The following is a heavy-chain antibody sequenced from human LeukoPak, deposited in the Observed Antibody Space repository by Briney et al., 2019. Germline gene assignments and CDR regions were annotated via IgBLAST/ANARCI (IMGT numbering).Heavy chain of an antibody. CDR3: ARWGLFTSTSCYYCDY. CDR1: GFIFRDYS. Sequence: GGSLRLSCTAAGFIFRDYSMSWVRQAPGKGLEWVSSISSSSSYMYYADSVKGRFTISRDNAKNLLNLQMNSLRAEDTAVYYCARWGLFTSTSCYYCDYWGQGTQVTVSS. J-gene: IGHJ4*02. V-gene: IGHV3-21*06. CDR2: ISSSSSYM. D-gene: IGHD2-2*01.